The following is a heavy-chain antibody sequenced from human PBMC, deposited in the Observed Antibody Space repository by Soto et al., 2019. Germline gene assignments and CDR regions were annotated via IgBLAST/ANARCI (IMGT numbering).Heavy chain of an antibody. J-gene: IGHJ4*02. CDR1: GGSISSYY. V-gene: IGHV4-59*06. D-gene: IGHD3-10*01. CDR2: IYYSGST. CDR3: ARGVTMVRGVIHTPYFDY. Sequence: SETLSLTCTVSGGSISSYYWSWIRQPPEKVLEWIGYIYYSGSTYYNPSLKSRVTISVDTSKNQFSLKLSSVTAADTAVYYCARGVTMVRGVIHTPYFDYWGQGTLVTVSS.